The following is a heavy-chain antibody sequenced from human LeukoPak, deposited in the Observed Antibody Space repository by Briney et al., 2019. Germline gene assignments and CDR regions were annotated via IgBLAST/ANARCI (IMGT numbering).Heavy chain of an antibody. CDR3: ARQAYYASGSYYFLDY. J-gene: IGHJ4*02. V-gene: IGHV4-59*01. CDR2: IYYSGST. D-gene: IGHD3-10*01. CDR1: GGSISGYY. Sequence: SETLSLTCTVSGGSISGYYWSWIRQPPVKGLEWIGYIYYSGSTNYNPSLKSRVTMSVDTSKNQFSLKLSSVTAADTAVYYCARQAYYASGSYYFLDYWGQGTLVTVSS.